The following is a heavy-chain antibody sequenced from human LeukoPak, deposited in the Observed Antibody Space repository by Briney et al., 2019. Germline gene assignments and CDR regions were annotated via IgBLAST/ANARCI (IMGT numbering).Heavy chain of an antibody. J-gene: IGHJ4*02. Sequence: GGSLRLSCAASGFTFSNYTMNWVRQAPGKGLEWVSSITIISSYIYYADSVKGRFTISRDNAENSLYLQMNSLRAEDTAVYYCAKENYGDYVFDYWGQGTLVTVSS. V-gene: IGHV3-21*01. CDR2: ITIISSYI. CDR3: AKENYGDYVFDY. D-gene: IGHD4-17*01. CDR1: GFTFSNYT.